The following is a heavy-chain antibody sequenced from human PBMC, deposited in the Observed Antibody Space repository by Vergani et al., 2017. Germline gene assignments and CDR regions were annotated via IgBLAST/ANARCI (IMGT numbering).Heavy chain of an antibody. D-gene: IGHD2-15*01. J-gene: IGHJ1*01. CDR1: GFTFGDYY. Sequence: EVHLEVSGGGLVQPGGSLRLSCAASGFTFGDYYMAWFRLAPGKGLDWVASIKRDGTETFYVDSVKGRFTISRDNAKTTLYLQMNSLRDEDRGVYYCARISGGSAPYLHYWGQGTLVTVAS. CDR2: IKRDGTET. V-gene: IGHV3-7*01. CDR3: ARISGGSAPYLHY.